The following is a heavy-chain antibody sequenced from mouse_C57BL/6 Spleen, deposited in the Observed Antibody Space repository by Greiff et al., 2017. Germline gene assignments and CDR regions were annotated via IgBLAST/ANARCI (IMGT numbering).Heavy chain of an antibody. D-gene: IGHD4-1*02. CDR2: ISDDGSN. CDR3: ARGQLGLAWFAD. CDR1: GYSITSGYY. Sequence: ESGPGLVKPSQSLSLTCSVTGYSITSGYYWNWIRQFPGNKLECRGYISDDGSNNYNPSLKNRISMTRDTAKNQFFLKLNSVTTVDTATYECARGQLGLAWFADWGKGILVTV. V-gene: IGHV3-6*01. J-gene: IGHJ3*01.